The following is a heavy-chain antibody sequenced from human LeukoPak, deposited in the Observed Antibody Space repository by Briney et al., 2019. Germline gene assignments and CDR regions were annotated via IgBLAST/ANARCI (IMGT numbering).Heavy chain of an antibody. J-gene: IGHJ4*02. CDR2: IKQDGSEN. D-gene: IGHD2-2*01. CDR3: ARGLDCRRTSCYLDN. CDR1: GFTFTKYW. Sequence: PGGSLRLSCAASGFTFTKYWMTWVRQAPGKGLEWVANIKQDGSENFYVDSVKGRFTISRDNAKNSLDLQIDSLGAEDTAVYYCARGLDCRRTSCYLDNWGQGTRVTVFS. V-gene: IGHV3-7*01.